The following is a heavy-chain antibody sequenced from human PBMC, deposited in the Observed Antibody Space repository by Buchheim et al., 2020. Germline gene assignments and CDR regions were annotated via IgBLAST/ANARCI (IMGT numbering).Heavy chain of an antibody. CDR1: GGSISSTEW. CDR3: AREYVGATTHWFDP. J-gene: IGHJ5*02. Sequence: QVHLQESGPGLVKPSGTLSLTCVVSGGSISSTEWWSWVRQPPGRGLEWIGEIYESGSTNYNPSLKSRVTISTDKSKNLFSPDLKSVTAADTAVYYCAREYVGATTHWFDPWGQGTL. V-gene: IGHV4-4*02. D-gene: IGHD1-26*01. CDR2: IYESGST.